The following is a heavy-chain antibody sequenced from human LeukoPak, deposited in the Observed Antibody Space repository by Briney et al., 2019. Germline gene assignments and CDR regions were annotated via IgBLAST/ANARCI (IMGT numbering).Heavy chain of an antibody. CDR1: GFTFSSYA. CDR2: ISYDGSNK. Sequence: GGSLRLSCAASGFTFSSYAMHWVRQAPGKGLEWVSVISYDGSNKYYADSVKGRFTISRDNSKNTLYLQMNSLKTEDTAMYYCTTLSRDFWSGYYFDAGKNWFDPWGQGTLVTVSS. D-gene: IGHD3-3*01. CDR3: TTLSRDFWSGYYFDAGKNWFDP. J-gene: IGHJ5*02. V-gene: IGHV3-30-3*01.